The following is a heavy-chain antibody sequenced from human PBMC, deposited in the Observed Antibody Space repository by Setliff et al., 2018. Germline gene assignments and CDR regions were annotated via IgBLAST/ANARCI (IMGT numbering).Heavy chain of an antibody. J-gene: IGHJ5*02. CDR2: IYSGDART. Sequence: RLSCAASGFTFSIYAMTWVRQAPGKGLEWVSVIYSGDARTYYADSVKGRFTISRDNSKNSLYLQMNSLRDEDTAIYYCARIDATIFAATGPFDPWGQGTLGTVS. CDR1: GFTFSIYA. CDR3: ARIDATIFAATGPFDP. V-gene: IGHV3-23*03. D-gene: IGHD3-3*01.